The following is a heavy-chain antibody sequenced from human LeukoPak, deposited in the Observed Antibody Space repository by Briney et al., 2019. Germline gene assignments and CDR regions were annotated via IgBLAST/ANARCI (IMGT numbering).Heavy chain of an antibody. CDR2: INPSGGST. V-gene: IGHV1-46*02. CDR3: ARQGTYSSAIGMGY. D-gene: IGHD6-19*01. J-gene: IGHJ4*02. CDR1: GYTFNNHY. Sequence: ASVKVSCKASGYTFNNHYMYWVRQAPGQGLEWMGVINPSGGSTSYTQKFQGRVTMTRDTSTRTVYMEVNSLRSEDTAVYYCARQGTYSSAIGMGYWGQGTLVTVSS.